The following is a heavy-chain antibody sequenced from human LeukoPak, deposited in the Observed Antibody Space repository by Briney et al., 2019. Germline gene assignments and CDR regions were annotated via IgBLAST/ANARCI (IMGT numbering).Heavy chain of an antibody. CDR3: AKAKRSAYGSGSNYFDY. CDR2: IWPDGSNQ. J-gene: IGHJ4*02. Sequence: GGSLRLSCAASGFTFSTFGMHWVRRAPGKGLEWLTSIWPDGSNQYYADSVKGRLTISRDNSKNTLYLQMNSLRAEDTAVYYCAKAKRSAYGSGSNYFDYWGQGTLVTVSS. D-gene: IGHD3-10*01. V-gene: IGHV3-30*02. CDR1: GFTFSTFG.